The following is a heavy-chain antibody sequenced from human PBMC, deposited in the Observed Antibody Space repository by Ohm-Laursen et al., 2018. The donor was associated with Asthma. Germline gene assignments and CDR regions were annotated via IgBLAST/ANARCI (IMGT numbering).Heavy chain of an antibody. CDR1: GFIFSSYS. CDR2: ISSSSTI. V-gene: IGHV3-48*02. D-gene: IGHD3-10*01. CDR3: ARDGSSGGDY. Sequence: SLRLSCAASGFIFSSYSMNWVRQAQGKGLEWVSYISSSSTIYYADSVKGRFAISRDNAKNSLYLQMNSLRDEDTALYYCARDGSSGGDYWGQGTLVTVSS. J-gene: IGHJ4*02.